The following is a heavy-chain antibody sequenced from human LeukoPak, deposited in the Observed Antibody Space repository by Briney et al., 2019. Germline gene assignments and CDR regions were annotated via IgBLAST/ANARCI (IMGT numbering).Heavy chain of an antibody. CDR3: ARDRGSLDY. D-gene: IGHD3-10*01. V-gene: IGHV3-20*04. Sequence: GGSLRLSCAVSEFTVSGNYMSWVRQAPGKGLEWVSGINWNGGSTGYADSVKGRFTISRDNAKNSLYLQMNSLRAEDTALYYCARDRGSLDYWGQGTLVTVSS. CDR2: INWNGGST. CDR1: EFTVSGNY. J-gene: IGHJ4*02.